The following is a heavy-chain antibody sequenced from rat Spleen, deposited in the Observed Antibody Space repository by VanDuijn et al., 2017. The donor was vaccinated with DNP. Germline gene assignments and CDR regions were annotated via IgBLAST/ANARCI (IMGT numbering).Heavy chain of an antibody. J-gene: IGHJ3*01. V-gene: IGHV5-25*01. CDR1: GFAFSNSD. D-gene: IGHD1-4*01. CDR2: ISRSGDTI. CDR3: ATHPGITRNWFAY. Sequence: EVQLVESGGGLVQPGRSMKLSCAASGFAFSNSDMAWVRQAPTKGLEWVASISRSGDTIYYRDSVKGRFTLSRDNAESTLYLQMDSLRSEDTATYYCATHPGITRNWFAYWGQGTLVTVSS.